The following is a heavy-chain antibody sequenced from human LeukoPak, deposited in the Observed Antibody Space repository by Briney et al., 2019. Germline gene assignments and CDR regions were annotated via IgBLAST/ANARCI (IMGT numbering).Heavy chain of an antibody. V-gene: IGHV4-30-4*01. CDR3: ARDRSGSDAFDI. CDR2: IHYSGST. J-gene: IGHJ3*02. Sequence: SQTLSRTCTVSGGSISSGDYFWRWIRQLPGKGPEWIGYIHYSGSTYYNPALKSRVTISVDTSKNQFALKLSSVTAADTAVYYCARDRSGSDAFDIWGQGTMVTVSS. CDR1: GGSISSGDYF. D-gene: IGHD3-10*01.